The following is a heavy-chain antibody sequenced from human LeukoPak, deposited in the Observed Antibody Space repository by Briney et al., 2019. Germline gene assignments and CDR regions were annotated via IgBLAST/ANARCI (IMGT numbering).Heavy chain of an antibody. D-gene: IGHD4-17*01. V-gene: IGHV1-3*01. CDR1: GYTFTSYA. CDR2: INAGNGNT. Sequence: GASVKVSCKASGYTFTSYAMHWVRQAPGQRLEWMGWINAGNGNTKYSQKFQGRVTITRDTSASTAYMELSSLRSEDTAVYYCARDPGSYGDYVYFDYWGQGTLVTVSS. CDR3: ARDPGSYGDYVYFDY. J-gene: IGHJ4*02.